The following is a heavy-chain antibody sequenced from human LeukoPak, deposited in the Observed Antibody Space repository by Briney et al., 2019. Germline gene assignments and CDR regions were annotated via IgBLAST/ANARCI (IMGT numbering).Heavy chain of an antibody. CDR2: ISAYNGNT. Sequence: GASVKVSCKASGYTFTSYDINWVRQAPGQGLEWMGWISAYNGNTNYAQKLQGRVTMTTDTSTSTAYMELRSLRSDDTAVYYCARDTTPPYSYGRLPLGYWGQGTLVTVSS. D-gene: IGHD5-18*01. J-gene: IGHJ4*02. CDR1: GYTFTSYD. V-gene: IGHV1-18*01. CDR3: ARDTTPPYSYGRLPLGY.